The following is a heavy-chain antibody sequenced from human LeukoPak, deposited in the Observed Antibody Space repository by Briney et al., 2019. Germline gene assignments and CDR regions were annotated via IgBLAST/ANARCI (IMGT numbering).Heavy chain of an antibody. CDR1: GGSISSSNW. CDR2: INHSGST. Sequence: SGTLSLTCAVSGGSISSSNWWSWVRQPPGKGLEWIGEINHSGSTNYNPSLKSRVTISVDTSKNQFSLKLSSVTAADTAVYYCASARGRRDYWGQGTLVTVSS. CDR3: ASARGRRDY. J-gene: IGHJ4*02. D-gene: IGHD3-10*01. V-gene: IGHV4-4*02.